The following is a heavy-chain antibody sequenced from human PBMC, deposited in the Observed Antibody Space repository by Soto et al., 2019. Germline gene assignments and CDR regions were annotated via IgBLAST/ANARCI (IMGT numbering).Heavy chain of an antibody. Sequence: EVQLLESGGGLVQPGGSLRLSCAASGFPFSSYAMSWVRQAPGKGLEWISSITGGDERTYYADPVKGRFTISRDNSKNTLNLQMNSLTAEDTAFYFCAKIPVMTTVTHYFDSWGQGILVTVSS. J-gene: IGHJ4*02. CDR2: ITGGDERT. CDR1: GFPFSSYA. V-gene: IGHV3-23*01. CDR3: AKIPVMTTVTHYFDS. D-gene: IGHD4-17*01.